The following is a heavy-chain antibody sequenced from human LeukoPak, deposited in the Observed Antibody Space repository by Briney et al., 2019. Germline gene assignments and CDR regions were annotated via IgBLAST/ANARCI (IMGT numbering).Heavy chain of an antibody. D-gene: IGHD3-22*01. Sequence: GGSLRLSCAASGFTFSSYSMNWVRQAPGKGLEWVSSISSSSSYIYYADSVKGRFTISRDNSKNTLYLQMNSLRAEDTAVYYCAKDPLIVVDDFDYWGQGTLVTVSS. CDR1: GFTFSSYS. J-gene: IGHJ4*02. V-gene: IGHV3-21*04. CDR3: AKDPLIVVDDFDY. CDR2: ISSSSSYI.